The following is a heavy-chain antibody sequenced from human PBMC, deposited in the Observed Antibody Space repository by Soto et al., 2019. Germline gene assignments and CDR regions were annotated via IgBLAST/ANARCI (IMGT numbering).Heavy chain of an antibody. V-gene: IGHV1-69*08. CDR1: GGTFSSYT. CDR2: IIPILGVA. CDR3: ARDSGIVFCSGGRCYNFDY. J-gene: IGHJ4*02. D-gene: IGHD2-15*01. Sequence: QVQLVQSGAEVKKPGSSLKVSCKASGGTFSSYTINWVRQAPGQGLEWMGRIIPILGVANYAQKLQGRVTITADKSTNTAYMELSSLRSEDTAVYYCARDSGIVFCSGGRCYNFDYWGQGTLVTVSS.